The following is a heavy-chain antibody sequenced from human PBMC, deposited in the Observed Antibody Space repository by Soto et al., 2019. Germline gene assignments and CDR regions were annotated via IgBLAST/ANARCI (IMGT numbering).Heavy chain of an antibody. CDR1: GFTVSSSY. Sequence: EVQLVETGGGLIQRGGSLRLSCAASGFTVSSSYVSWVRQAPGKGLEWVSVFYSGGGTYYADSVKGRFTTSRDHSKNTLYLQMNSLRVEDTVVYYCARLFSYGYWYFDLWGRGTLVTVSS. J-gene: IGHJ2*01. CDR3: ARLFSYGYWYFDL. V-gene: IGHV3-53*02. D-gene: IGHD3-16*01. CDR2: FYSGGGT.